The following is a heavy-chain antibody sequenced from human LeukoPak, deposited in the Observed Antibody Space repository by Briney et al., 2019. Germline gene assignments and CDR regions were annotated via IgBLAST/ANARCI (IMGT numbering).Heavy chain of an antibody. D-gene: IGHD6-13*01. CDR3: ARSITWYDY. CDR1: GFTFSSYA. CDR2: ISGSGDNT. J-gene: IGHJ4*02. V-gene: IGHV3-23*01. Sequence: GGSLRLSCAASGFTFSSYAMTWVRQAPGKGLEWVSAISGSGDNTYYAESVKGRFTISRDNSKNTLYLQVNSLRTEDTAVYYCARSITWYDYWGQGTLVTVSS.